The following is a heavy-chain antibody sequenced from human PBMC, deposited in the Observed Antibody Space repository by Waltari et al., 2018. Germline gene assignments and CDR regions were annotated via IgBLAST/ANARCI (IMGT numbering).Heavy chain of an antibody. V-gene: IGHV5-51*01. Sequence: EVQLVQSGAEVKKPGESLKISCKGSGYSFTSYWIGWVRQMPGKGLEWMGIIYPGDSDSRYSTSFQGQVTISADKSISTAYLQWSSLKASDTAMYYCATFGQRWLQYDRLDYWGQGTLVTVSS. CDR1: GYSFTSYW. D-gene: IGHD3-10*01. CDR2: IYPGDSDS. J-gene: IGHJ4*02. CDR3: ATFGQRWLQYDRLDY.